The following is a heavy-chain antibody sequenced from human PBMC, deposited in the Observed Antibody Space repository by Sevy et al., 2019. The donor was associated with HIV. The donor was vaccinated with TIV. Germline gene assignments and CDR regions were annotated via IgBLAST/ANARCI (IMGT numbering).Heavy chain of an antibody. Sequence: SETLSLTCAVYGGSFSGYFWTWIRQAPGKGLEWLGEINHSGSRKYNPSLSSRVNMSVDTSKKQFSLKLISVTAADTAVYFCARGRSLDYNVRFDYWGQGTLVTVSS. CDR2: INHSGSR. V-gene: IGHV4-34*01. CDR3: ARGRSLDYNVRFDY. D-gene: IGHD3-10*01. J-gene: IGHJ4*02. CDR1: GGSFSGYF.